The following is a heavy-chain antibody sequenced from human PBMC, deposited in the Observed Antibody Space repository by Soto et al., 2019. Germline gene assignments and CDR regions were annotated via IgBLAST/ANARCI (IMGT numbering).Heavy chain of an antibody. V-gene: IGHV3-23*01. J-gene: IGHJ6*02. CDR2: ISGSGGST. Sequence: GGSLRLSCAASGFTFSSYAMSWVRQAPGKGLKWVSAISGSGGSTYYAGSVKGRFTISRDNTKNTLYLQMNSLRAEDTAVYYCAKVINSSWYRDNYYYGMDVWGQGTTVTVSS. CDR1: GFTFSSYA. D-gene: IGHD6-13*01. CDR3: AKVINSSWYRDNYYYGMDV.